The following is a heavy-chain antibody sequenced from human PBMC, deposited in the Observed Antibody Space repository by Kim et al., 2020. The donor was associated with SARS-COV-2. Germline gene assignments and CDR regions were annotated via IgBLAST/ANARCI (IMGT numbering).Heavy chain of an antibody. CDR2: ISYDGTNK. J-gene: IGHJ4*01. CDR1: GFTFSAYG. V-gene: IGHV3-30*18. D-gene: IGHD3-10*01. Sequence: GGSLRLSCAASGFTFSAYGMHWVRQAPGKGLEWVAVISYDGTNKYYTDSVKGRFTISRDNSKNTLYLQMNSLRAEDTAVYYCAKSPFGSGSYSYVDYWG. CDR3: AKSPFGSGSYSYVDY.